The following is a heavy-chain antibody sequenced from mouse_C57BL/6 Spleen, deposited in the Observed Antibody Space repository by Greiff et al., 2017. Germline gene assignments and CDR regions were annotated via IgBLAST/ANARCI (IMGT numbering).Heavy chain of an antibody. CDR1: GFTFSSYA. CDR3: ARGPFAY. V-gene: IGHV5-4*01. J-gene: IGHJ3*01. CDR2: ISDGGSYT. Sequence: EVQVVESGGGLVKPGGSLKLSCAASGFTFSSYAMSWVRQTPEKRLEWVATISDGGSYTYYPDNVKGRFTISRDNAKNNLYLQMSHLKSEDTAMXYCARGPFAYWGQGTLVNVAA.